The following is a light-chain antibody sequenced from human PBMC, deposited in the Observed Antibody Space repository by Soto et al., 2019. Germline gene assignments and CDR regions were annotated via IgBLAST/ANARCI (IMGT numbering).Light chain of an antibody. CDR3: CSYAGSSTHVV. V-gene: IGLV2-23*01. J-gene: IGLJ2*01. CDR2: EGS. CDR1: SSDVGSYNL. Sequence: QSALTQPASVSGSPGQSITISCTGTSSDVGSYNLVSWYQQHPGKAPKLMIYEGSKRPSGVSNRFSGYKSGNTASLTISGLQAEDEADYYCCSYAGSSTHVVVGGGTKLTVL.